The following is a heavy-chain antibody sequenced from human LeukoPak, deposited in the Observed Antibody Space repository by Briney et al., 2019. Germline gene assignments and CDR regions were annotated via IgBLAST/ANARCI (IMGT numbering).Heavy chain of an antibody. D-gene: IGHD2-21*02. V-gene: IGHV3-30*02. CDR1: GSTFSSYG. CDR2: IRYDGSNK. Sequence: GGSLRLSCAASGSTFSSYGMHWVRQAPGKGLEWVTFIRYDGSNKYYADSVKGRFTISRDNSKNTLYLQMNSLRAEDTAVYYCTATVDYWGQGTLVTVSS. J-gene: IGHJ4*02. CDR3: TATVDY.